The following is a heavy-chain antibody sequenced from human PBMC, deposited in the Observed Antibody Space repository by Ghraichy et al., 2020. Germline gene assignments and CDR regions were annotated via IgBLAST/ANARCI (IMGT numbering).Heavy chain of an antibody. CDR3: ARDCSGGSCSPMDYYYGMDV. CDR1: GFTFSSYS. D-gene: IGHD2-15*01. CDR2: ISSSSSYI. V-gene: IGHV3-21*01. Sequence: GGSLRLSCAASGFTFSSYSMNWVRQAPGKGLEWVSSISSSSSYIYYADSVKGRFTISRDNAKNSLYLQMNSMRAEDTAVYYCARDCSGGSCSPMDYYYGMDVWGQGTTVTVSS. J-gene: IGHJ6*02.